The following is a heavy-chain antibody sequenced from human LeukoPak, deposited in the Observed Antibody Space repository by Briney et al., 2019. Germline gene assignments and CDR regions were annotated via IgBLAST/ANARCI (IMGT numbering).Heavy chain of an antibody. D-gene: IGHD5-12*01. Sequence: GGSLRLSCAASGFTFSSYSMNWVRQAPGKGLEWVSSISSSSSYIYYADSVKGRFTISRDNAKNSLYLQMNSLRAEDTAVYYCARGLEGYDLYYYYMDVWGKGTTVTVSS. CDR2: ISSSSSYI. CDR3: ARGLEGYDLYYYYMDV. J-gene: IGHJ6*03. V-gene: IGHV3-21*01. CDR1: GFTFSSYS.